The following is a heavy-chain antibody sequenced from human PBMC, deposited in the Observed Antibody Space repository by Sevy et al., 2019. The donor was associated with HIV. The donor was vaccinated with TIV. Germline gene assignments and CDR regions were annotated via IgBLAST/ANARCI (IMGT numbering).Heavy chain of an antibody. J-gene: IGHJ5*01. D-gene: IGHD2-2*01. Sequence: GGSLRLSCAVSGFTLRSYEMNWVRQAPGKGLEWVSFISTSGTTIYYADSVKGRFTISRDNAKNSLYLQMDSLRAEDTALYYCARGSCIVVVPAAIWFDSWGQGTQVTVSS. CDR2: ISTSGTTI. CDR1: GFTLRSYE. V-gene: IGHV3-48*03. CDR3: ARGSCIVVVPAAIWFDS.